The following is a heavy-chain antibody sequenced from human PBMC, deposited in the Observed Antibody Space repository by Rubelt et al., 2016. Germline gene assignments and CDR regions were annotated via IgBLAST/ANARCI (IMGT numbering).Heavy chain of an antibody. V-gene: IGHV3-66*04. CDR1: GFTFSSYA. D-gene: IGHD4-17*01. Sequence: LVQPGGSLRLSCAASGFTFSSYAMSWVRQAPGKGLEWVSIIHSGGSTFHADSVKGRFTISRDTSKNTLYLQMNSLRVEDTAVYYCARHTLNYGDSYFDYWDQGTLVTVSS. CDR3: ARHTLNYGDSYFDY. CDR2: IIHSGGST. J-gene: IGHJ4*02.